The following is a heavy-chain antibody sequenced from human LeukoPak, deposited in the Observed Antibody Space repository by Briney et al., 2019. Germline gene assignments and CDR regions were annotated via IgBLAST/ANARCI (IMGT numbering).Heavy chain of an antibody. V-gene: IGHV1-69*04. J-gene: IGHJ4*02. Sequence: GASVKVSCKASGGTFSSYAISWVRQAPGQGLEWMGRIIPILGIANYAQKFQGRVTITADKSTSTAYMELSSLRSEDTAVYYCAREEGIYSGYAPDAFFDYWGQGTLVTVSS. D-gene: IGHD5-12*01. CDR3: AREEGIYSGYAPDAFFDY. CDR1: GGTFSSYA. CDR2: IIPILGIA.